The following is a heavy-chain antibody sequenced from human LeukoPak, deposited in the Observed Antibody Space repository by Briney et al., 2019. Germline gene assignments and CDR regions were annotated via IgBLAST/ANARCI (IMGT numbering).Heavy chain of an antibody. CDR3: AKDTSTRWYSSTPLPGDY. J-gene: IGHJ4*02. CDR1: GFTFGSYA. Sequence: GGSLRLSCAASGFTFGSYAMSWVRQAPGKGLEWVSGITGSGGSTYYADSVKGRFTISRDNSKNTLYLQMSSLRAEDTAIYYCAKDTSTRWYSSTPLPGDYWGQGTLVTVSS. CDR2: ITGSGGST. D-gene: IGHD6-13*01. V-gene: IGHV3-23*01.